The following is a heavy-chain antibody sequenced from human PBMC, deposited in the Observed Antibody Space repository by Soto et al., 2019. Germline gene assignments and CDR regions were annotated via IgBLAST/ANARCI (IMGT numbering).Heavy chain of an antibody. CDR3: ASEGRHQWFES. CDR1: GDSIKTETW. J-gene: IGHJ5*01. CDR2: IKDTGVA. Sequence: QVHLQESGPGLVKPSETLSLTCAVSGDSIKTETWWSWLRQLPGTGLERIGEIKDTGVANANPVLGSRVSMSVERTKNQFFLNLRSVSAADTAVDFCASEGRHQWFESWGQGTLVTVSS. V-gene: IGHV4-4*02.